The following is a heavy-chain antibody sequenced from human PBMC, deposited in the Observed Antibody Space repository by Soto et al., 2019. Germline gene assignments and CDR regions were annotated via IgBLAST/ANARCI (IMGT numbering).Heavy chain of an antibody. CDR2: ISAYNGNT. J-gene: IGHJ4*02. V-gene: IGHV1-18*01. D-gene: IGHD6-6*01. CDR1: GYTFTSYG. CDR3: ARGIGSFYSSSGYFDY. Sequence: ASVKGSCKASGYTFTSYGISWVRQAPGQGLEWMGWISAYNGNTNYAQKLQGRVTMTTDTSTSTAYMELRSLRSDDTAVYYCARGIGSFYSSSGYFDYWGQGTLVTVSS.